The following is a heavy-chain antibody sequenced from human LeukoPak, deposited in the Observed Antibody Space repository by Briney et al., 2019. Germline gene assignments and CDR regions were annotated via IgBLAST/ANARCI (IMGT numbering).Heavy chain of an antibody. CDR3: AREVTTGTLYGDYNWFDP. CDR2: INSDGSST. J-gene: IGHJ5*02. V-gene: IGHV3-74*01. Sequence: PGGSLRLSCAASGFTFSSYWMHWVRQAPGKGLVWVSRINSDGSSTSYADSVKGRFTISRDNAKNTLYLQMNSPRAEDTAVYYCAREVTTGTLYGDYNWFDPWGQGTLVTVSS. D-gene: IGHD4-17*01. CDR1: GFTFSSYW.